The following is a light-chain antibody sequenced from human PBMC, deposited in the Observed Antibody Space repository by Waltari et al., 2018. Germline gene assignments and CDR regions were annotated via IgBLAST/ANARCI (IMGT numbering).Light chain of an antibody. CDR2: DDR. CDR3: QVCEGSSDLYV. CDR1: NIGGKT. J-gene: IGLJ1*01. V-gene: IGLV3-21*03. Sequence: SYVLTQPASVSVAPGKTARITCEGNNIGGKTVHWYHLRPGQAPVLVVQDDRNRPSGTPERFSGSNAGNTATLTISGVDVGDEGDYYCQVCEGSSDLYVSGTGTAVSV.